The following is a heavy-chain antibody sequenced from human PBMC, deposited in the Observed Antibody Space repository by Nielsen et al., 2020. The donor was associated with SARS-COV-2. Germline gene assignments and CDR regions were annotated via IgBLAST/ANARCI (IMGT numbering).Heavy chain of an antibody. V-gene: IGHV3-33*01. CDR2: IWNDGSNK. J-gene: IGHJ4*02. Sequence: GESLKISCAASGFTFSSYGMHWVRQAPGKGLEWVAVIWNDGSNKYYADSVKGRFTISRDNSRNTLYLQMNSLRAEDTAIYYCAGDGGGGYDIREGLDYWGQGTQVTVSS. CDR1: GFTFSSYG. D-gene: IGHD3-22*01. CDR3: AGDGGGGYDIREGLDY.